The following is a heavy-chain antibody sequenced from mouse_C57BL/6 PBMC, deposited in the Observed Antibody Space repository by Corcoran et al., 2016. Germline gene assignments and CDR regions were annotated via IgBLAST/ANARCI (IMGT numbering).Heavy chain of an antibody. CDR3: ARRRSNSAWFAY. CDR1: GYTFTTYG. J-gene: IGHJ3*01. D-gene: IGHD2-5*01. Sequence: QIQLVQSGPELKKPGETVKISCKASGYTFTTYGMSWVKQAPGKGLKWMGWINTYSGVPTYADDFKGRFAFSLETSASTAYLRINNLKNEDTATYFCARRRSNSAWFAYWGQGTLVTVSA. V-gene: IGHV9-3*01. CDR2: INTYSGVP.